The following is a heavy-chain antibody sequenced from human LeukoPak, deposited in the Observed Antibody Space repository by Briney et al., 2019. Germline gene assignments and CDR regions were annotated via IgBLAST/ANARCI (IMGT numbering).Heavy chain of an antibody. Sequence: SETLSLTCAVYGGSFSGYYWSWIRQPPGKGLEWIGEINHSGSTNYNPSLKSRVTISVDTSKNQFSLKLSSVTAADTAVYYCARRHCSSTSCPNWLDPWGQGTLVTVSS. J-gene: IGHJ5*02. CDR2: INHSGST. D-gene: IGHD2-2*01. CDR3: ARRHCSSTSCPNWLDP. V-gene: IGHV4-34*01. CDR1: GGSFSGYY.